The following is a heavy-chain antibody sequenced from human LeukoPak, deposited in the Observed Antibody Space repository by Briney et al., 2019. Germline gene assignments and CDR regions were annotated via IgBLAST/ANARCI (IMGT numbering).Heavy chain of an antibody. CDR2: ISAYNGNT. J-gene: IGHJ4*02. CDR3: ARDTYYDSSGYYPVDY. V-gene: IGHV1-18*01. CDR1: GYTFTSYG. Sequence: GASVKVSCKASGYTFTSYGISWVRQAPGQGLEWMGWISAYNGNTNYAQKLQGRVTMTTDTSTSTAYMELRSLRSDDTAVYYCARDTYYDSSGYYPVDYWGQGTLVTVSS. D-gene: IGHD3-22*01.